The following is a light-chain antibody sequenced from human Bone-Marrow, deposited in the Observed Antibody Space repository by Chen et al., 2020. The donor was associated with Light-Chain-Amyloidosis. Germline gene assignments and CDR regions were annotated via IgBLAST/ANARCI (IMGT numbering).Light chain of an antibody. V-gene: IGLV2-14*01. CDR3: SSYTITNTLV. Sequence: QSALTQPASASGSPGQPITIPCTGTSSDVGGDNHVSWYQQHPDKAPKLMIYEVTNRPSWVPDRFSGSKSDNTASLTISGLQTEDEADYFCSSYTITNTLVFGSGTRVTVL. J-gene: IGLJ1*01. CDR2: EVT. CDR1: SSDVGGDNH.